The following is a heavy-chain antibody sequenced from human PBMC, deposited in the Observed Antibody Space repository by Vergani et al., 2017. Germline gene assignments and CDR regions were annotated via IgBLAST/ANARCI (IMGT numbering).Heavy chain of an antibody. Sequence: QVTLKESGPVLVKPTETLTLTCTVSGFSLSNARMGVSWIRQPPGKALEWLAHIFSNDEKSYSTSLKSRLTISKDTSKSQVVLTMTNMDPVATATYFCARIQDNRKYYWFDPWGQGTLVTVSS. CDR3: ARIQDNRKYYWFDP. V-gene: IGHV2-26*01. CDR1: GFSLSNARMG. CDR2: IFSNDEK. J-gene: IGHJ5*02. D-gene: IGHD1-7*01.